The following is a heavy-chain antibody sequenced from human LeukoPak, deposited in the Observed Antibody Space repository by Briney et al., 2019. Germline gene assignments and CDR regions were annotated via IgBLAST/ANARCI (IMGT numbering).Heavy chain of an antibody. CDR1: GGSISSYY. J-gene: IGHJ5*02. CDR3: ARARLLLGELSLYNWFDP. V-gene: IGHV4-59*01. Sequence: PSETLSLTCAASGGSISSYYWSWIRQPPGKGLEWIGYIYYSGSTNYNPSLKSRVTISVDTSKNQFSLKLSSVTAADTAVYYCARARLLLGELSLYNWFDPWGQGTLVTVSS. CDR2: IYYSGST. D-gene: IGHD3-16*02.